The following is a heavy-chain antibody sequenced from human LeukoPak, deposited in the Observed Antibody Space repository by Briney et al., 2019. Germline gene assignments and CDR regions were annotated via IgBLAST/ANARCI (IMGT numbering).Heavy chain of an antibody. J-gene: IGHJ5*02. V-gene: IGHV3-30*03. CDR2: ISYDGSNK. CDR3: ARGGIYCSSTSCPMLNWFDP. CDR1: GFTFSSYG. D-gene: IGHD2-2*01. Sequence: GGSLRLSCAASGFTFSSYGMHWVRQAPGKGLEWVAVISYDGSNKYYADSVRGRFTISRDNSKNTLYLQMNSLRAEDTAVYYCARGGIYCSSTSCPMLNWFDPWGQEPWSPSPQ.